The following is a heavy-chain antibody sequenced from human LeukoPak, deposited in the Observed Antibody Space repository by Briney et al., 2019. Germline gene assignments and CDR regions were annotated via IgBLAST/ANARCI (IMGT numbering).Heavy chain of an antibody. V-gene: IGHV4-59*01. Sequence: SETLSLACSVSGDYFSYYYWTWIRRPPGGRLEWIGHIYYRGSTKYNPSLKNRVTISVDTSKNQVFLTLTSVSAADTAVYYCALAMRWTSGPVELGWFDRWGQGTLVTVSS. D-gene: IGHD1-1*01. CDR1: GDYFSYYY. CDR3: ALAMRWTSGPVELGWFDR. J-gene: IGHJ5*02. CDR2: IYYRGST.